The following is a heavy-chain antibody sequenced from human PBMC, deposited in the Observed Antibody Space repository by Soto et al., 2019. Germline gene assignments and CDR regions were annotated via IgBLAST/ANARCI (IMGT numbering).Heavy chain of an antibody. J-gene: IGHJ6*02. CDR1: GFTFSSYG. CDR2: ISYDGSNK. CDR3: AKDRLGQPRGYSYGPMKPYYYGMDV. V-gene: IGHV3-30*18. Sequence: GGSLRLSCAASGFTFSSYGMHWVRQAPGKGLEWVAVISYDGSNKYYADSVKGRFTISRDNSKNTLYLQMNSLRAEDTAVYYCAKDRLGQPRGYSYGPMKPYYYGMDVWGQGTTVTVSS. D-gene: IGHD5-18*01.